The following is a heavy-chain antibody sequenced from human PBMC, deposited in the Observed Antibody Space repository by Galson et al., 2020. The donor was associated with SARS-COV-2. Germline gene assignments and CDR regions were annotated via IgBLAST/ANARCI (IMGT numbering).Heavy chain of an antibody. CDR2: IYSEGSST. Sequence: GGSLRLSCAVSGFTFSSYWMHWVRQAPGQGLVWVSRIYSEGSSTSYADSVKGRFTISGDHAKNTLYLQMNSLRAEDTAVYYCARGDMGNDYFDYWGQGTLVTVSS. CDR1: GFTFSSYW. V-gene: IGHV3-74*01. CDR3: ARGDMGNDYFDY. J-gene: IGHJ4*02. D-gene: IGHD7-27*01.